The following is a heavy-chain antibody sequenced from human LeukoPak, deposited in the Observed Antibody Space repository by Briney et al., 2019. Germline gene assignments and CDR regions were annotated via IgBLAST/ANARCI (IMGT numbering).Heavy chain of an antibody. Sequence: SETLSLTCTVSGGSISSSSYYWGWIRQPPGKGLKWIGSIYYSGSTNYNPSLKSRVTISVDTSKNQFSLKLSSVTAADTAVYYCARVSYYDSSGYYYYRGAFDIWGQGTMVTVSS. CDR1: GGSISSSSYY. CDR3: ARVSYYDSSGYYYYRGAFDI. J-gene: IGHJ3*02. CDR2: IYYSGST. V-gene: IGHV4-39*07. D-gene: IGHD3-22*01.